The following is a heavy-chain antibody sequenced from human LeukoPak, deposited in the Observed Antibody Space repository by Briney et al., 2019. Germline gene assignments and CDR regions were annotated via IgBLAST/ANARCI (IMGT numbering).Heavy chain of an antibody. Sequence: PSETLSLTCTVSGGSISSSSYYWSWIRQPPGKGLEWIGYIYYSGSTNYNPSLKSRVTISVDTSKNQFSLKLSSVTAADTAVYYCAIAYSSGLDGAFDIWGQGTMVTVSS. CDR1: GGSISSSSYY. CDR3: AIAYSSGLDGAFDI. J-gene: IGHJ3*02. CDR2: IYYSGST. V-gene: IGHV4-61*01. D-gene: IGHD6-19*01.